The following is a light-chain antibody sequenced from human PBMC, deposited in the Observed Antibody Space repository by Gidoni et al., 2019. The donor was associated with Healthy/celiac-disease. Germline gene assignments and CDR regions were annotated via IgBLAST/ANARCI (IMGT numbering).Light chain of an antibody. CDR1: QSISSY. CDR2: AAS. J-gene: IGKJ2*01. V-gene: IGKV1-39*01. Sequence: DIQMTQSPSSLPASVGDRVTITCRARQSISSYLNWYQQKPGKAPKLLIYAASSLQSGVPSRFSGSGSGTDFTLTISSLQPEDFATYYCQQSYSTLGTFGQGTKLEIK. CDR3: QQSYSTLGT.